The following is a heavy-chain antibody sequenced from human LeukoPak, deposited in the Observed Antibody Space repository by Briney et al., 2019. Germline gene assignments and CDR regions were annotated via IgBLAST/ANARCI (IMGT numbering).Heavy chain of an antibody. CDR2: INHSGST. Sequence: SETLSLTCAVYGGSLSSSNSYWSWIRQPPGKGLEWIGEINHSGSTNYNPSLKSRVTISVDTSKNQFSLKLSSVTAADTAVYYCARDLVPQQLVLEAYYYYYYMDVWGKGTTVTVSS. V-gene: IGHV4-34*01. J-gene: IGHJ6*03. D-gene: IGHD6-13*01. CDR3: ARDLVPQQLVLEAYYYYYYMDV. CDR1: GGSLSSSNSY.